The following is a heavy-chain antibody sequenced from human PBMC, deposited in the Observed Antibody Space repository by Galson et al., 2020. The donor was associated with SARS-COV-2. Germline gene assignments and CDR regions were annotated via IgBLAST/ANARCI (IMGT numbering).Heavy chain of an antibody. CDR1: GGSFSGYY. J-gene: IGHJ3*02. CDR3: ARVSAPVYYDSSGYSRRRWSAFDI. V-gene: IGHV4-34*01. CDR2: INHSGST. Sequence: SETLSLTCAVYGGSFSGYYWSWIRQPPGKGLEWIGEINHSGSTNYNPSLKSRVTISVDTSKNQFSLKLSSVTAADTAVYYCARVSAPVYYDSSGYSRRRWSAFDIWGQGTMVTVSS. D-gene: IGHD3-22*01.